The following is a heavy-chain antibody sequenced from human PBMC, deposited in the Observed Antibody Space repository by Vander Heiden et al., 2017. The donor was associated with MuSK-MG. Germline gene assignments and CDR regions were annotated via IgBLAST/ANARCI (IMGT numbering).Heavy chain of an antibody. CDR3: ARDSGYCSSTSCYTRNNWFDP. CDR2: TNPNSGDT. Sequence: QVQLVQSGAEVRKPGASVKVACEASGYTCTGHYMHRVRQAPGQGLEWMGWTNPNSGDTNNAQKFQGRVTMPRDTSITTAYMELSRLRSDDTAVYYCARDSGYCSSTSCYTRNNWFDPWGQGTLVTVPS. J-gene: IGHJ5*02. D-gene: IGHD2-2*02. CDR1: GYTCTGHY. V-gene: IGHV1-2*02.